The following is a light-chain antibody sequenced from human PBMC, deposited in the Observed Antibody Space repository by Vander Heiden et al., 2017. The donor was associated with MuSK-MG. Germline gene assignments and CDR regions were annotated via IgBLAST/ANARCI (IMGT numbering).Light chain of an antibody. Sequence: DIQMTQSPSTLSASVGDRVTITCRASQSISSWLAWYQQKPGKVPKLLIYKASSLESGAPSRFSGSGSGTEFTLTISSLQPDDFATYYCQQDNTYSWTFGQGTKVEIK. CDR2: KAS. CDR3: QQDNTYSWT. CDR1: QSISSW. J-gene: IGKJ1*01. V-gene: IGKV1-5*03.